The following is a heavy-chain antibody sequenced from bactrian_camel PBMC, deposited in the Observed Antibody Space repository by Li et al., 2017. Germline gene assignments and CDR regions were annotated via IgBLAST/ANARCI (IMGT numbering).Heavy chain of an antibody. Sequence: QVQLVESGGGSVQAGGSLRLSCAASGYPDTNYCMGWFRQAPGQKRERVADIDSGGKTSYGVSVLGRFAISKDVAENTLYLQMNALKPEDTAMYYCAAAPETLWVRVADFGYWGQGTQVTVS. V-gene: IGHV3S53*01. CDR3: AAAPETLWVRVADFGY. CDR2: IDSGGKT. CDR1: GYPDTNYC. J-gene: IGHJ6*01. D-gene: IGHD3*01.